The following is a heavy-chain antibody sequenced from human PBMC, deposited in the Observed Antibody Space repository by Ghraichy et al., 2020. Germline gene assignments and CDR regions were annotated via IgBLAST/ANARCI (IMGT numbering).Heavy chain of an antibody. V-gene: IGHV1-69*13. CDR3: ARTPNSCIGGACSNFYYYYGFDV. D-gene: IGHD2-21*02. CDR1: GGTFKNYA. J-gene: IGHJ6*02. Sequence: SVKVSCKASGGTFKNYAFSWVRRAPGQGLEWMGVITPLFGTSQYTQKFQGRVTITADESTRTTYMELSSLRSEDTAVYYCARTPNSCIGGACSNFYYYYGFDVWGQGTTGTVSS. CDR2: ITPLFGTS.